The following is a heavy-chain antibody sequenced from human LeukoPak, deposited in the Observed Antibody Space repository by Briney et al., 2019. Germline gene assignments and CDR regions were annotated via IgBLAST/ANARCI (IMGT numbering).Heavy chain of an antibody. D-gene: IGHD3-10*01. CDR1: GGSFSGYY. Sequence: SETLSLTCAVYGGSFSGYYWSWIRQPPGKGLEWIGKINHSGSTNYNPSRKSRVTISVDTSKNQFSLKLSSVTAADTAVYYCARLRGLLWFGELLYPFISNFDYWGQGTLVTVSS. V-gene: IGHV4-34*01. J-gene: IGHJ4*02. CDR3: ARLRGLLWFGELLYPFISNFDY. CDR2: INHSGST.